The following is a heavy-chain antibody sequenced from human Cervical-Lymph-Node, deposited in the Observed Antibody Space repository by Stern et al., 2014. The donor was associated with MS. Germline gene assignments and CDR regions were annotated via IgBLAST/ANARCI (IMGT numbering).Heavy chain of an antibody. D-gene: IGHD2-15*01. CDR3: ARVRGGAGANYYNGLDV. V-gene: IGHV4-59*01. Sequence: QVQLQESGPGLVKPSETLSLTCTVSGGSISSYYWSWIRQPPGKGLDWIGYISNSGNINYNASLQNRVTITVNRSQNQSFLKLGAVTDADRAVYECARVRGGAGANYYNGLDVWGPGTTVTVSS. J-gene: IGHJ6*02. CDR2: ISNSGNI. CDR1: GGSISSYY.